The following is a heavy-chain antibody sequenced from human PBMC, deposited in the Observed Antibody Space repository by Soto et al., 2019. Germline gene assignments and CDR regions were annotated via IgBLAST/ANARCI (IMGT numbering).Heavy chain of an antibody. CDR3: ARGGLEPFDY. J-gene: IGHJ4*02. CDR1: GFNLVSYW. V-gene: IGHV3-74*01. Sequence: LRLSFAASGFNLVSYWMHWVRQAPGKGLVWVSRINDYGTTINYAESVEGRFTISRDDAKSEVYLQMNNLRAEDTAVYYCARGGLEPFDYWGQGALVTVSS. CDR2: INDYGTTI. D-gene: IGHD1-1*01.